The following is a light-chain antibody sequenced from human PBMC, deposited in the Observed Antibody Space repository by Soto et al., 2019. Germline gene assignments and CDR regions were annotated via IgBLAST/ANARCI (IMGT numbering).Light chain of an antibody. V-gene: IGLV1-40*01. CDR1: SSNIGAGYD. Sequence: QAVVTQPPSVSGAPGQRVTISCTGSSSNIGAGYDVHWYQQRPGAAPKLLISANINRPSGVPDRFSGSKSGTSASLAITGLQADDEGDYYCQSYDSTLSARYVFGTGTQVTVL. CDR3: QSYDSTLSARYV. J-gene: IGLJ1*01. CDR2: ANI.